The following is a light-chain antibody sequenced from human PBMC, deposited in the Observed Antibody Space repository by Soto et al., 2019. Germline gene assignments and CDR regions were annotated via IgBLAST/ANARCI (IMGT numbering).Light chain of an antibody. Sequence: QSVLTQPPSVSGAPGRRVTISCTGSSSNIGTRYDVHWYQQLPGTAPKLLIYGNSNRPSGVPDRFSGSKSGTSASLAITGLQAEDEADYYCQSYDSSLSGSVFGGGTKVTVL. J-gene: IGLJ3*02. CDR1: SSNIGTRYD. CDR2: GNS. CDR3: QSYDSSLSGSV. V-gene: IGLV1-40*01.